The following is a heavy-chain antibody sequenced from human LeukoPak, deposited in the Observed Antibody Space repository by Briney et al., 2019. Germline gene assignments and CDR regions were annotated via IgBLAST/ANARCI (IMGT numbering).Heavy chain of an antibody. D-gene: IGHD2-15*01. Sequence: GGSLRLSCAASGFTFSSYWMSWVRQAPGKGLEWVANIKQDGSEKYYVDSAKVRFTISRDNAKNSLYLQMNSLRAEDTAVYYCARDPCSGGSCFDYWGQGTLVTVSS. J-gene: IGHJ4*02. CDR3: ARDPCSGGSCFDY. V-gene: IGHV3-7*01. CDR2: IKQDGSEK. CDR1: GFTFSSYW.